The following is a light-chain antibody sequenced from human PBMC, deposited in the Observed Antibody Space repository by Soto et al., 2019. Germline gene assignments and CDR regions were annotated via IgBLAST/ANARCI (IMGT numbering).Light chain of an antibody. CDR2: GAS. CDR3: QHYYTSYTT. V-gene: IGKV3-20*01. CDR1: QSVSSNF. Sequence: EIVLTQSPGTLSLSPGERTTLSCRASQSVSSNFLAWYQQKPGQAPRLLLYGASSRATGIPDRFSGSGSGTDFTLTISRLEPEDFAVYYCQHYYTSYTTFGQGTKVDIK. J-gene: IGKJ1*01.